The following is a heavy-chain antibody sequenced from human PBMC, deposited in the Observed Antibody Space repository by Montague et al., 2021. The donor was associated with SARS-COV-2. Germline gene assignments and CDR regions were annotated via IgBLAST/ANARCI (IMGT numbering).Heavy chain of an antibody. CDR2: SHFTGTT. D-gene: IGHD5-12*01. V-gene: IGHV4-39*07. CDR3: SRDRNDGYDRFFDY. J-gene: IGHJ4*02. Sequence: SETLSLTCSVSDASISTSNYWGWLRQTPGKDLEWVASSHFTGTTYYKPSLKSRVTISVDTSKNQFSLKLTSPTAADTAISFCSRDRNDGYDRFFDYWGQGTLVHGSS. CDR1: DASISTSNY.